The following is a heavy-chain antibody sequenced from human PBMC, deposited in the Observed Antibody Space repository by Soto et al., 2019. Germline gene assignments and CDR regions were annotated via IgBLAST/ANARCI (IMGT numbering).Heavy chain of an antibody. V-gene: IGHV4-39*01. CDR1: GGSISSSNYY. CDR2: IYYNGFT. CDR3: ARQGDFWSASGAFDI. D-gene: IGHD3-3*01. J-gene: IGHJ3*02. Sequence: QLQLQESGPGLVKPSETLSLTCTVSGGSISSSNYYWGWIRQPPGKGLEWIANIYYNGFTYYNPSLRSRVTVSVDTSKNQFSLKLSSVTAADTAVHYCARQGDFWSASGAFDIWGQGTMVTVSS.